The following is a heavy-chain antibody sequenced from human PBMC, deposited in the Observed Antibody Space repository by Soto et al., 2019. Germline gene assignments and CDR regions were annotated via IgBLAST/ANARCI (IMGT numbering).Heavy chain of an antibody. CDR2: INPGGGRT. Sequence: QVQLVQSRAGVKEPGASVKVSCKASGYTFTNYYMHWVRQAPGQGLEWRGIINPGGGRTSYAQRFQGRVTMPRDTSTSTVYMELSSERSGDTAVYYCARASSSSTYAHFDYWGQGTLVTVSS. J-gene: IGHJ4*02. V-gene: IGHV1-46*01. CDR1: GYTFTNYY. CDR3: ARASSSSTYAHFDY. D-gene: IGHD2-2*01.